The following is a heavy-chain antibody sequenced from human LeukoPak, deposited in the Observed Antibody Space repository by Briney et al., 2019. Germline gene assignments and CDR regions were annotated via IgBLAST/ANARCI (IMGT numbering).Heavy chain of an antibody. CDR3: ARHLNHDILTGYYSPYFDY. CDR1: GGSISSYY. D-gene: IGHD3-9*01. CDR2: IYTSGST. Sequence: PSETLSLTCTVSGGSISSYYWSWIRQPAGKGLEWIGRIYTSGSTNYNPSLKSRVTMSVDTSKNQFSLKLSSVTAADTAMYYCARHLNHDILTGYYSPYFDYWGQGTLVTVSS. V-gene: IGHV4-4*07. J-gene: IGHJ4*02.